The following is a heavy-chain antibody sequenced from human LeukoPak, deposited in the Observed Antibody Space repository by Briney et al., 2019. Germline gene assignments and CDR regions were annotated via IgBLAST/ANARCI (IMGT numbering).Heavy chain of an antibody. J-gene: IGHJ4*02. CDR3: AKLASTWYLYYFDY. V-gene: IGHV3-23*01. CDR1: GFTFTNYV. Sequence: PGGSLSLSCAASGFTFTNYVMSWVRQAPGKGLEWVSTISASGAGTYYADSVNGRFTISRDSSKNTLYLQMNSLRAEDTAVYYCAKLASTWYLYYFDYWGQGILVTVSS. CDR2: ISASGAGT. D-gene: IGHD6-13*01.